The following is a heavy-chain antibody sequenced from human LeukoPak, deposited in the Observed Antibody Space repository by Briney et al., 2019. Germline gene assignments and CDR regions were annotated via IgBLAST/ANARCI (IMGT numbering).Heavy chain of an antibody. CDR2: ISTYNGNT. CDR1: GYTFSSYG. V-gene: IGHV1-18*01. J-gene: IGHJ4*02. D-gene: IGHD5-18*01. CDR3: ARDRGYSYGFDY. Sequence: GASVKVSCKASGYTFSSYGITWVRQAPGQGLEWMGWISTYNGNTNYAQNLQGRVTMTTDTSTSTACMELRSLRSDDTAVYYCARDRGYSYGFDYWGQGTLVTVSS.